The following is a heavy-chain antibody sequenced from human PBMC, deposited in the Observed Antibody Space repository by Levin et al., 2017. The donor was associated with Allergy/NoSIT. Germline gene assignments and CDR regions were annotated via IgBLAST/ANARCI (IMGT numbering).Heavy chain of an antibody. D-gene: IGHD1-14*01. Sequence: SVKVSCKASGGTFSSYAISWVRQAPGQGLEWMGGIIPIFGTANYAQKFQGRVTITADESTSTAYMELSSLRSEDTAVYYCAGVDRYWHYFDYWGQGTLVTVSS. V-gene: IGHV1-69*13. CDR3: AGVDRYWHYFDY. J-gene: IGHJ4*02. CDR2: IIPIFGTA. CDR1: GGTFSSYA.